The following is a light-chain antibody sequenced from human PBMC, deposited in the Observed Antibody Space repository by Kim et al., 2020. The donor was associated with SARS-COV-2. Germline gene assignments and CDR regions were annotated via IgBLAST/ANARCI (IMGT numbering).Light chain of an antibody. V-gene: IGKV3-15*01. Sequence: EIVMTQSPATLSVSPGERATLSCRASQSVSSNLAWYQQKPGQAPRLLIFDASTRATDIPDRFSGSGSGTEFTLTISGLQSEDFALYYCQQYNNWPTVTFGGGTKVDIK. J-gene: IGKJ4*01. CDR1: QSVSSN. CDR2: DAS. CDR3: QQYNNWPTVT.